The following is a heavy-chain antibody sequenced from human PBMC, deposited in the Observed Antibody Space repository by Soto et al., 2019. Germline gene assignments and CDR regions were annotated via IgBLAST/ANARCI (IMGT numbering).Heavy chain of an antibody. CDR3: AKLIGGVIIRGEKYFDY. D-gene: IGHD3-10*01. Sequence: GGSLRLSCAASGFTFSSYAMSWVRQAPGKGLEWVSAISGSGGSTYYADSVKGRFTISRDNSKNTLYLQMNSLRAEDTAVYYCAKLIGGVIIRGEKYFDYWGQGTLVTVSS. V-gene: IGHV3-23*01. J-gene: IGHJ4*02. CDR2: ISGSGGST. CDR1: GFTFSSYA.